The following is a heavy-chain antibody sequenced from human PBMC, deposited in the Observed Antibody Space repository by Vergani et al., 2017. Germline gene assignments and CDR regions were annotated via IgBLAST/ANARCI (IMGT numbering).Heavy chain of an antibody. D-gene: IGHD2-15*01. J-gene: IGHJ4*02. CDR1: GDSVISTDYH. CDR2: MDYSGST. V-gene: IGHV4-39*01. CDR3: ASKRGACRAAYCHSYDF. Sequence: QVQLQESGPGLVKPSETLSLTCTVSGDSVISTDYHWGWIRQPPGKGPEWIGSMDYSGSTSYNPSLESRISISFETPQNQFSLRLTSVTAADTAVYYCASKRGACRAAYCHSYDFWGPGTLVGVSS.